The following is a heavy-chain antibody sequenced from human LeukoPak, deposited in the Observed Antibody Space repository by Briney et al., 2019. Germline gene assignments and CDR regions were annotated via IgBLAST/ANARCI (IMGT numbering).Heavy chain of an antibody. CDR3: AKDRRYYDSGSGNFDY. V-gene: IGHV3-30*02. CDR1: GFTFSSYG. D-gene: IGHD3-10*01. CDR2: IRYDGSNK. J-gene: IGHJ4*02. Sequence: GGSLRLSCAASGFTFSSYGMHWVRQAPGKGLEWVAFIRYDGSNKYYADSVKGRFTISRDNSKNTLYLQMNSLRAEDTAVYYCAKDRRYYDSGSGNFDYWGRGTLVTVSS.